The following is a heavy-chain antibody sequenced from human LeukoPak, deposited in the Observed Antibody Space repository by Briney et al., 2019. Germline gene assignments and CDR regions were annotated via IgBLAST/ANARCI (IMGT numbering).Heavy chain of an antibody. J-gene: IGHJ5*02. Sequence: ASVKVSCEASGYTFTGYYMHWVRQAPGQGLEWMGWINPNSGGTNYAQKFQGRVTMTRDTSISTAYMELSRLRSDDTAVYYCARDTGDTYNWFDPWGQGTLVTVSS. CDR1: GYTFTGYY. V-gene: IGHV1-2*02. CDR2: INPNSGGT. CDR3: ARDTGDTYNWFDP. D-gene: IGHD3-16*01.